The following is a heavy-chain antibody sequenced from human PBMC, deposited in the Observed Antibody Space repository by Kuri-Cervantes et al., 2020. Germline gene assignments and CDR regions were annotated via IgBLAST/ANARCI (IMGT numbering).Heavy chain of an antibody. CDR1: GYSISSGYY. D-gene: IGHD5-18*01. Sequence: GSLRLSCAVSGYSISSGYYWGWIRQPPGKGLEWIGSVFHSGSTYYDPSFKSRLSISVDTSKNQFSLKLISVTAADTAVYFCARRGYDYGYDYWGQGALVTVSS. CDR3: ARRGYDYGYDY. V-gene: IGHV4-38-2*01. CDR2: VFHSGST. J-gene: IGHJ4*02.